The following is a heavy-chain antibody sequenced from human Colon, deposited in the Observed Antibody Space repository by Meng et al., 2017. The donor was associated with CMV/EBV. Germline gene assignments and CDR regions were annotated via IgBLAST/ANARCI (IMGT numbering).Heavy chain of an antibody. CDR2: INPNSGGT. J-gene: IGHJ4*02. V-gene: IGHV1-2*02. Sequence: QGEVGQSGARVKQPGAFVKVSCEASGYTFIGYFMYWVLKDAVQWLEWMGSINPNSGGTNYTQKFTGRVTMTRDPSSNTAYMELGRLRSDDTGVNYCATVSGGDFDYWGQGTLVTVSS. D-gene: IGHD1-26*01. CDR1: GYTFIGYF. CDR3: ATVSGGDFDY.